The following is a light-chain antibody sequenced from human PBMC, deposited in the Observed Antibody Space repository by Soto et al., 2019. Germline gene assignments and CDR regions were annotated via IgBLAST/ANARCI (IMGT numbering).Light chain of an antibody. V-gene: IGKV1-39*01. J-gene: IGKJ1*01. Sequence: DVQMTQSPSSLSASVVDRVTITFRASQTISTYLNWYQQKPGKAPKVLIYGASSLQSGVPTRFSGSGSGTDFTLTISSLQPEDSATYYCQQSYSYTRMFGQGTKVDIK. CDR3: QQSYSYTRM. CDR2: GAS. CDR1: QTISTY.